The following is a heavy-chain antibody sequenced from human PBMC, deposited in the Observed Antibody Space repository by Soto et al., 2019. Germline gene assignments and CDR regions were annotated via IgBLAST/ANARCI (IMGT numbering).Heavy chain of an antibody. D-gene: IGHD3-3*01. V-gene: IGHV3-7*01. CDR1: GFTFNSYW. CDR3: ARDFRGNFWSGYLIYGMDV. Sequence: PGGSLRLSCTASGFTFNSYWMSWVRQAPGKGLEWVANIKQDGSEKYYVDSVKGRFTISRDNAKNSLYLQMNSLRAEDTAVYYCARDFRGNFWSGYLIYGMDVWGQGTTVTVSS. J-gene: IGHJ6*02. CDR2: IKQDGSEK.